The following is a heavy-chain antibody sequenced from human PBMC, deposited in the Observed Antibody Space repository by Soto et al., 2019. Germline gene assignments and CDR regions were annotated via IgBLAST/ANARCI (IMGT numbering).Heavy chain of an antibody. CDR3: ARDTRGWLVRGGYFDL. D-gene: IGHD6-19*01. Sequence: QVQLVQSGAEVKKPGSSVKVSCKASGGTFSSYAISWVRQAPGQGLEWMGGIIPIFGTANYAQKFQGRVTIRADESTSTADRELSSLRSGDAAVYYWARDTRGWLVRGGYFDLWGRGTLVTVSS. CDR2: IIPIFGTA. CDR1: GGTFSSYA. J-gene: IGHJ2*01. V-gene: IGHV1-69*01.